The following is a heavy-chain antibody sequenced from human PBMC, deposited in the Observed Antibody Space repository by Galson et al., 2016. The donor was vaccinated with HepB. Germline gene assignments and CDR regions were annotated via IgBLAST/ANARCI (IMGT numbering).Heavy chain of an antibody. CDR2: TYYRSTWYN. CDR1: GDSVSSDSAA. J-gene: IGHJ4*02. Sequence: CAISGDSVSSDSAAWTWTRQSPSRGLEWLGRTYYRSTWYNEYAVSATSRMTIKSDTSKNQFSLQLTSVTPEDTAVYYCTREKDNRFTYWGQGTLVTVS. V-gene: IGHV6-1*01. D-gene: IGHD1-1*01. CDR3: TREKDNRFTY.